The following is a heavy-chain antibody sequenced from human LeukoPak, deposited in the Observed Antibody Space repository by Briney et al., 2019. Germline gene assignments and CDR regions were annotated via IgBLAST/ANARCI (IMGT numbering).Heavy chain of an antibody. V-gene: IGHV1-69*05. D-gene: IGHD5-18*01. CDR1: GGTFSSYA. Sequence: AASVKVSCKASGGTFSSYAISWVRQAPGQGLEWMGGIIPIFGTANYAQKSQGRVTITTDESTSTAYMELSSLRSEDTAVYYCARERGYSYGSDAFDIWGQGTMVTVSS. CDR2: IIPIFGTA. CDR3: ARERGYSYGSDAFDI. J-gene: IGHJ3*02.